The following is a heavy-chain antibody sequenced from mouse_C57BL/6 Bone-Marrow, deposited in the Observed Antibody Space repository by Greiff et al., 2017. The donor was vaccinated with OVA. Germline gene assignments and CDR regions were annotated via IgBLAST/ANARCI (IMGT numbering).Heavy chain of an antibody. CDR1: GYTFTSYW. J-gene: IGHJ4*01. V-gene: IGHV1-53*01. CDR2: INPSNGGT. Sequence: QVQLKQPGTELVKPGASVKLSCKASGYTFTSYWMHWVKQRPGQGLEWIGNINPSNGGTNYNEKFKSKATLTVDKSSSTAYLQLSSLTSEDSAVYYCARGDYDDAMDYWGQGTSVTVSS. CDR3: ARGDYDDAMDY. D-gene: IGHD2-4*01.